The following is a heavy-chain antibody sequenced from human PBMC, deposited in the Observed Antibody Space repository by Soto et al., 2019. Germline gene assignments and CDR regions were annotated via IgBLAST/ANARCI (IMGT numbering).Heavy chain of an antibody. CDR2: VYYSGTT. CDR3: ARLIHCKTTSCYFDY. CDR1: GGSISSGDYY. Sequence: SETLSLTCTVSGGSISSGDYYWAWVRQPPGKGLEWIGSVYYSGTTYYNPSLKSRVTISEDTSKNQFSLRLSSVTAADTAVFYCARLIHCKTTSCYFDYWGPGTLVTVSS. V-gene: IGHV4-39*01. D-gene: IGHD2-2*01. J-gene: IGHJ4*02.